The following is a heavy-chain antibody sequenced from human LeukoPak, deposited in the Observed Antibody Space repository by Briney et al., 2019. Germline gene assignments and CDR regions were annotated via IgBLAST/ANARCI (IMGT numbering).Heavy chain of an antibody. CDR1: GGSISSGGYY. V-gene: IGHV4-31*03. CDR2: IYYSGST. D-gene: IGHD3-3*01. J-gene: IGHJ5*02. CDR3: ARSKIFGVGNWFDP. Sequence: SETLSLTCTVSGGSISSGGYYWGWIRQHPGKGLEWIGYIYYSGSTYYNPSLKSRVTISVDTSKNQFSLKLSSVTAADTAVYYCARSKIFGVGNWFDPWGQGTLVTVSS.